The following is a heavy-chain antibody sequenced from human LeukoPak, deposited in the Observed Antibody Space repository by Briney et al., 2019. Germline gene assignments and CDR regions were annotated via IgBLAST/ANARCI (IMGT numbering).Heavy chain of an antibody. CDR1: GFTFSSYA. CDR2: ISADGTTK. J-gene: IGHJ5*02. Sequence: GGSLRLSCAASGFTFSSYAIHWVRQAPGKGLEWVAVISADGTTKYYADSVKGRFPISRDNSKNTLYLQMNSLRAEDTAVYYCARRGDPYCSSTSCAGLFDPWGQGTLVTVSS. V-gene: IGHV3-30*04. CDR3: ARRGDPYCSSTSCAGLFDP. D-gene: IGHD2-2*01.